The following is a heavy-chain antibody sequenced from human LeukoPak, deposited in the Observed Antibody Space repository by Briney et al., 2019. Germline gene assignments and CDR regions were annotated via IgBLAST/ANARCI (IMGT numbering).Heavy chain of an antibody. Sequence: SETLSLTCAVYGGSFSGYYWSWIRQPPGKGLEWIGEINHSGSTNYNPSLKSRVTISVDTSKNQFSLKLSSVTAADTAVYYCARDRYCSGGNCYLARFGYWGQGTLVTVSS. D-gene: IGHD2-15*01. V-gene: IGHV4-34*01. J-gene: IGHJ4*02. CDR2: INHSGST. CDR1: GGSFSGYY. CDR3: ARDRYCSGGNCYLARFGY.